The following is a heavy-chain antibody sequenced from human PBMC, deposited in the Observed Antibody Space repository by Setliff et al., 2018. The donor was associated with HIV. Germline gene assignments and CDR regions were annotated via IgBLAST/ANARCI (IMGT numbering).Heavy chain of an antibody. CDR1: GYSFTTFD. J-gene: IGHJ1*01. CDR3: ATIRGYYSDTSGQEYFQH. Sequence: ASVKVSCKASGYSFTTFDVNWVRQATGQGLEWMGWMNPNSGNTGYAQNFQGRVTMTRDTSISTGYMELSRLRSDDTAMYYCATIRGYYSDTSGQEYFQHWGHGTLVTVSS. D-gene: IGHD3-22*01. CDR2: MNPNSGNT. V-gene: IGHV1-8*01.